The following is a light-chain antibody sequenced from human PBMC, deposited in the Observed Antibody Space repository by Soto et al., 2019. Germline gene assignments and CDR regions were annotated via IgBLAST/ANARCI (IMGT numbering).Light chain of an antibody. V-gene: IGKV3-15*01. CDR1: PGVGNN. CDR2: GAS. Sequence: IVLTQSPASLSLSPGDRATLSCRASPGVGNNLAWYQQKPGQAPSLLMYGASIRADGLPDRFRGSGSGTELTLTISSLQSEDFAVYYYQQYKKWLTWTFGQGTKVDIK. CDR3: QQYKKWLTWT. J-gene: IGKJ1*01.